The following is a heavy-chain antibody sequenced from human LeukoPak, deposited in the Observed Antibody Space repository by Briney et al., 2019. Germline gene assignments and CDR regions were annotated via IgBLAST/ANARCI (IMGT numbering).Heavy chain of an antibody. D-gene: IGHD5-18*01. CDR1: GHSIRSDYY. CDR2: IYHNGNT. V-gene: IGHV4-38-2*01. Sequence: PSETLSLTCAVSGHSIRSDYYWGWIRQPPGKGLEWIGCIYHNGNTYYSPSLEGRVTISVDTPKNQFSLKLSSVTAAETAVYYCARASPADTFGLWIDFWGQGTLVTVSS. CDR3: ARASPADTFGLWIDF. J-gene: IGHJ4*02.